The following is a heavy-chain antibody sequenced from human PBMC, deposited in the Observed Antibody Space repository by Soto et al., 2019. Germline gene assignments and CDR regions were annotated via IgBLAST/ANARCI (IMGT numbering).Heavy chain of an antibody. V-gene: IGHV4-4*02. J-gene: IGHJ6*02. CDR2: IYHSGST. CDR1: GGSISSSNW. Sequence: QVHLQESCPGLVKPSGTVSLTCAVSGGSISSSNWWSWVRQPPGKGLEWIGEIYHSGSTNYNPSLKSRVTISVDKSKNQCSLKLSSVTAADTAVYYCARAPSELLKPTYRYYYYGMDVCGQGTTVTVSS. CDR3: ARAPSELLKPTYRYYYYGMDV. D-gene: IGHD3-10*01.